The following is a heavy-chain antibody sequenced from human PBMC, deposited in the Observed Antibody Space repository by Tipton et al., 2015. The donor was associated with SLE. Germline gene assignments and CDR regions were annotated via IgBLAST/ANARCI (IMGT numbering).Heavy chain of an antibody. Sequence: LRLSCTVSGGSISGYYWSWIRQPPGKGLEWIGEINHSGSTNYNPSLKGRVTISVDTSKNQFSLKLSSVTAADTAVYYCARGLFPWELFYWGQGTLVTVSS. CDR2: INHSGST. D-gene: IGHD1-26*01. V-gene: IGHV4-34*01. J-gene: IGHJ4*02. CDR1: GGSISGYY. CDR3: ARGLFPWELFY.